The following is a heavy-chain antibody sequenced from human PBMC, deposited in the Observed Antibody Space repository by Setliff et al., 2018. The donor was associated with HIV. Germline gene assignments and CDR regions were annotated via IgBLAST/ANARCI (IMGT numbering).Heavy chain of an antibody. V-gene: IGHV1-3*01. CDR1: GYSFTYYA. J-gene: IGHJ5*02. Sequence: GASVKVSCKASGYSFTYYAVHWVRQAPGQRLEWMGRINAGNGHTEYSQNFQDRITFTRDTSASTVYMEFTSLRSEDTAVYYCARDRGYGSGSYYADNWFDPWG. CDR3: ARDRGYGSGSYYADNWFDP. CDR2: INAGNGHT. D-gene: IGHD3-10*01.